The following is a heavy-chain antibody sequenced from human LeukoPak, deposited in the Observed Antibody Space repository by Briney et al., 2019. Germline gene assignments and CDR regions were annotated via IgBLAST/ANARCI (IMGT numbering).Heavy chain of an antibody. CDR3: TRFGEYSYGAPDAFDI. CDR1: GFTFSSYN. CDR2: ISSSSSTI. D-gene: IGHD5-18*01. J-gene: IGHJ3*02. V-gene: IGHV3-48*04. Sequence: GGSLRLSCAASGFTFSSYNMNWVRQAPGKGLEWVSYISSSSSTIYYADSVKGRFTISRDNAKNSLYLQMNSLRAEDTAVYYCTRFGEYSYGAPDAFDIWGQGTMVTVSS.